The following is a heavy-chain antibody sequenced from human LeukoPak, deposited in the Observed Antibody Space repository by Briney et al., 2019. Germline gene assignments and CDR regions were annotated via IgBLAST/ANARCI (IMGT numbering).Heavy chain of an antibody. Sequence: PSETLSLTCTVSGGSISNSNYYSGWVRQPPGKGLEWIGTIYYSGNTYYTPSLKSRVTISVDTSKNQFSLRLSSVTAADTAVYFCMRHEEEDGYNAKPFDFWGQGTLVTVSS. J-gene: IGHJ4*02. D-gene: IGHD5-24*01. CDR3: MRHEEEDGYNAKPFDF. CDR2: IYYSGNT. V-gene: IGHV4-39*01. CDR1: GGSISNSNYY.